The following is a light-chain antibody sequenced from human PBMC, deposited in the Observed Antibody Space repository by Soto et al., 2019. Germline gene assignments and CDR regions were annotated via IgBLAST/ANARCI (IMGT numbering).Light chain of an antibody. CDR1: QSVSSSY. J-gene: IGKJ1*01. CDR2: GTS. V-gene: IGKV3-20*01. CDR3: QQYDRSPGT. Sequence: EIVLTQSPGTLSLSPGERATLSCRASQSVSSSYLAWYQQKPGQAPRLLIYGTSKRATGIPERFSGSGSGTDFTLTISRLEPEDFAVYYCQQYDRSPGTFGQGTKVEIK.